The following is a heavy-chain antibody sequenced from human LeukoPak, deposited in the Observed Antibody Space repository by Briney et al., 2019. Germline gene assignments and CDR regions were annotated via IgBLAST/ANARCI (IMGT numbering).Heavy chain of an antibody. J-gene: IGHJ1*01. V-gene: IGHV4-31*03. CDR2: IYYSGST. CDR3: ALGYCGGGSCYAREYFQH. D-gene: IGHD2-15*01. Sequence: PSETLSLTCTVSGGSISSGGYYWAWIRQHPGKGLEWVGYIYYSGSTYYNPSLKSRVTISVDTSKNQFSLKLSSVTAADTAVYYCALGYCGGGSCYAREYFQHWGQGTLVTVSS. CDR1: GGSISSGGYY.